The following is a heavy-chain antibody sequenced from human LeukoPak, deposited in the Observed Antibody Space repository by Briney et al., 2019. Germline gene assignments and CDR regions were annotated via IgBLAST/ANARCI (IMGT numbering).Heavy chain of an antibody. J-gene: IGHJ4*02. D-gene: IGHD5-18*01. CDR2: ISGSGGST. CDR3: AKDHLDTAMVPSYFDY. V-gene: IGHV3-23*01. CDR1: GLTFSSYA. Sequence: GGSLRLSCAASGLTFSSYAMSWVRQAPGEGLEWVSAISGSGGSTYYADSVKGLFNLSRDNSKNTLYLQMNSLRAEDTAVYYCAKDHLDTAMVPSYFDYWGQGTLVTVSS.